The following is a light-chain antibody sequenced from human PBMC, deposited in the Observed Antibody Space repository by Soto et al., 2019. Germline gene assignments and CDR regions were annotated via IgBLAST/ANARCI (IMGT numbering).Light chain of an antibody. J-gene: IGKJ1*01. CDR3: QQYNNWPWT. V-gene: IGKV3-15*01. Sequence: ESVLTQSPGTLSLSPGERATLSCRASQSVTSNLAWFQQKPGQAPRLLIYGASTRATGVPDRFSGSGSGTEFTLTISSLQSEDFAVYYCQQYNNWPWTFGQGTKVDIK. CDR1: QSVTSN. CDR2: GAS.